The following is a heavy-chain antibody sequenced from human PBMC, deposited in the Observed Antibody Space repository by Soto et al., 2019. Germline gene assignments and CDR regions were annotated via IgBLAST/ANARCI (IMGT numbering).Heavy chain of an antibody. V-gene: IGHV3-74*01. CDR3: AKAGAYSSGYAYYFDY. CDR2: ISDDDSRT. J-gene: IGHJ4*02. CDR1: GFTFNMYW. Sequence: GGSLRLSCAASGFTFNMYWMHWVRQAPGEGLEWVSRISDDDSRTDYADSVKGRFTISRDNAKNTLYLQMNSLRAEDTALYYCAKAGAYSSGYAYYFDYWGQGTLVTVSS. D-gene: IGHD3-22*01.